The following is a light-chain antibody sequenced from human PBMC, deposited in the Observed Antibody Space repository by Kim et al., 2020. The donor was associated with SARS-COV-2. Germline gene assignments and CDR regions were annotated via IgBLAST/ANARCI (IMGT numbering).Light chain of an antibody. CDR1: QGVSSN. J-gene: IGKJ1*01. CDR3: QQYSNWLRT. V-gene: IGKV3-15*01. CDR2: GAS. Sequence: VAPGESATLSRRSSQGVSSNLAWYQQKPSPAPRPLIYGASTRATGIPARFSCSGSGTEFTLTIRSLQSEDFAVYYCQQYSNWLRTFGQGTKVDIK.